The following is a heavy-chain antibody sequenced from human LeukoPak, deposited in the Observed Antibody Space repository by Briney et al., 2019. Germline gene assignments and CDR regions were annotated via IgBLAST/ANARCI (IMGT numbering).Heavy chain of an antibody. CDR1: GFTFSSYA. D-gene: IGHD1-26*01. V-gene: IGHV3-23*01. Sequence: GGSLRLSCAASGFTFSSYAMSWVRQAPGKGLEWVSAISGSGGSIYYADSVKGRFTISRDNSKNTLYLQMNSLRAEDTAVYYCAKDQGGSYQGTYYYYGMDVWGQGTTVTVSS. J-gene: IGHJ6*02. CDR3: AKDQGGSYQGTYYYYGMDV. CDR2: ISGSGGSI.